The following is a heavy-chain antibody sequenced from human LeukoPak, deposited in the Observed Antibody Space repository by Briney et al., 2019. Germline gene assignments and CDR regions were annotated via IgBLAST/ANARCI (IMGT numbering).Heavy chain of an antibody. J-gene: IGHJ4*02. CDR2: ISYDGSNK. D-gene: IGHD4-17*01. CDR1: GFTFSSYA. Sequence: PGGSLRLSCAASGFTFSSYAMHWVRQAPGKGLEWVAVISYDGSNKSYADSVKGRFTISRDNSKNTLYLQMNSLRAEDTAVYYCARDGPTVTTLSGFDYWGQGTLVTVSS. CDR3: ARDGPTVTTLSGFDY. V-gene: IGHV3-30-3*01.